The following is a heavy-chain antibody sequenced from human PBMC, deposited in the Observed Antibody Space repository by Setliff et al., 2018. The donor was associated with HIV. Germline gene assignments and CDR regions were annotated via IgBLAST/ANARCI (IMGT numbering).Heavy chain of an antibody. V-gene: IGHV3-23*01. J-gene: IGHJ4*02. CDR1: GFTFSSYT. CDR3: APPPRGGPGFSY. CDR2: ISGSGANT. D-gene: IGHD3-10*01. Sequence: GSLRLSCAASGFTFSSYTMSWVRQAPGKGLEWVSGISGSGANTYHADSVKGRFTISRYNSKNTLYLQMHSLRADDTAVYYSAPPPRGGPGFSYWGQGTLVTVSS.